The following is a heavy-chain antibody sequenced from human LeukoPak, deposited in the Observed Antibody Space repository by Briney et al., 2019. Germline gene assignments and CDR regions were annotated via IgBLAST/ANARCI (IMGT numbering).Heavy chain of an antibody. CDR2: IYTSGST. V-gene: IGHV4-4*07. Sequence: PSETLSLTCTVSGGSISSYYWSWIRQPAGKGLEWIGRIYTSGSTNYNPSLKSRVTMSVDTSKNQFSLKLSSVTAADTAVHYCARETTMVRGVILQINYYGMDVWGQGTTVTVSS. CDR3: ARETTMVRGVILQINYYGMDV. CDR1: GGSISSYY. D-gene: IGHD3-10*01. J-gene: IGHJ6*02.